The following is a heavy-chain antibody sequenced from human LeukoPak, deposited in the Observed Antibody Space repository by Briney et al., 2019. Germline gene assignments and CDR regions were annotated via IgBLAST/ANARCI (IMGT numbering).Heavy chain of an antibody. CDR3: ATYSDEIAAAAPYAFDI. D-gene: IGHD6-13*01. J-gene: IGHJ3*02. CDR1: GFTFSSYS. Sequence: GSLRLSCAASGFTFSSYSMNWVRQAPGKGLEWVSSISSSSSYIYYADSVKGRFTISRDNAKNSLYLQMNSLRAEDTAVYYCATYSDEIAAAAPYAFDIWGQGTMVTVSS. CDR2: ISSSSSYI. V-gene: IGHV3-21*01.